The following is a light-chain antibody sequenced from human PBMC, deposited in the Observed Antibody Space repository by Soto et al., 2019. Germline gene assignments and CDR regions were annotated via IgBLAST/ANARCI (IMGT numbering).Light chain of an antibody. CDR2: EVS. CDR3: SSYTSSSTLVV. CDR1: RRDVGGYNY. V-gene: IGLV2-14*01. Sequence: QSALTQPAPVLGFPGKPITFSGPGTRRDVGGYNYVSWYQQHPGKAPKLMIYEVSNRPSGVSNRFSGSKSGNTASLTISGLQAEDEADYYCSSYTSSSTLVVFGGGTKLTVL. J-gene: IGLJ2*01.